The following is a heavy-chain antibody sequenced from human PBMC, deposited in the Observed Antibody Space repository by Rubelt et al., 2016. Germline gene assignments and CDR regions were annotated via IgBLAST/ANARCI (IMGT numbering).Heavy chain of an antibody. Sequence: QLQLQESGPGLVKPSETLSLTCTVSGGSISSSSYYWGWIRQPPGKGLEWIGSIYYSGSTYYNPSLKMRVTISVDTSNNQFSLKLSSVTAADTAVYYCARESVAGNNWFDPWGQGTLVTVSS. CDR1: GGSISSSSYY. V-gene: IGHV4-39*07. D-gene: IGHD6-19*01. CDR3: ARESVAGNNWFDP. CDR2: IYYSGST. J-gene: IGHJ5*02.